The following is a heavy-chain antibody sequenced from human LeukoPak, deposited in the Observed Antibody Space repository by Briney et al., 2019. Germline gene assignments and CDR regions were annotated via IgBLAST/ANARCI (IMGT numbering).Heavy chain of an antibody. J-gene: IGHJ3*02. CDR2: IYYSGST. CDR3: ARFKRDWGDYVNDAFDI. Sequence: PSETLSLTCTVSGGSISSSSYYWGWIRQPPGKGLEWIGSIYYSGSTYYNPSLKSRVTISVDTSKNQFSLKLSSVTAADTAAYYCARFKRDWGDYVNDAFDIWGQGTMVTVSS. D-gene: IGHD4-17*01. CDR1: GGSISSSSYY. V-gene: IGHV4-39*07.